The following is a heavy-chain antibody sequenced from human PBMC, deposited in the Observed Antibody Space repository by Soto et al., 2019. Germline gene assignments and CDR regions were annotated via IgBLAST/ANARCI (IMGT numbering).Heavy chain of an antibody. CDR3: ARDEYCSSTSCQNGYYYYGMDV. D-gene: IGHD2-2*01. CDR1: GDSVSSNSAA. CDR2: TYYRSKWYN. V-gene: IGHV6-1*01. J-gene: IGHJ6*02. Sequence: SQTLSLTCAISGDSVSSNSAAWNWIRQSPSRGLEWLGRTYYRSKWYNDCAVSVKSRITINPDTSKNQFSLQLNSVTPEDTAVYYCARDEYCSSTSCQNGYYYYGMDVWGQGTTVTVSS.